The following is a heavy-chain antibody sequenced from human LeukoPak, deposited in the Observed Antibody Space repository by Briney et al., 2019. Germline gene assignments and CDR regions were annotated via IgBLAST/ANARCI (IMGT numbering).Heavy chain of an antibody. CDR3: ARDGGSSTKEPTGGYYYYGMDV. CDR1: GFTVSRNY. D-gene: IGHD1-1*01. Sequence: GGSLRLSCAASGFTVSRNYMSWVRQAPGKGLEWVSLTYSDGSTSYTESVKGRFTISRDNSKNTLSLQLNSLRAEDTAVYYCARDGGSSTKEPTGGYYYYGMDVWGQGTTVAVFS. J-gene: IGHJ6*02. CDR2: TYSDGST. V-gene: IGHV3-53*01.